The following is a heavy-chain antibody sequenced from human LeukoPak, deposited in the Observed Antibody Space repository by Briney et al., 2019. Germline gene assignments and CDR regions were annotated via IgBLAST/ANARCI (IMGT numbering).Heavy chain of an antibody. V-gene: IGHV3-30-3*01. Sequence: PGGSLRLSCAASGFTFSSYAMHWVRQAPGKGLEWVAVISYDGSNKYYADSVKGRFTISRDNSKNTLYLQMNSLRAGDTAVYYCASPLVRGVLGDAFDIWGQGTMVTVSS. J-gene: IGHJ3*02. CDR2: ISYDGSNK. D-gene: IGHD3-10*01. CDR1: GFTFSSYA. CDR3: ASPLVRGVLGDAFDI.